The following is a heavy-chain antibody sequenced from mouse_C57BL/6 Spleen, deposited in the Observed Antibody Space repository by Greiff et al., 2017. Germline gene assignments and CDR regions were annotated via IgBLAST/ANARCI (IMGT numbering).Heavy chain of an antibody. V-gene: IGHV1-55*01. J-gene: IGHJ2*01. Sequence: VQLQQPGAELVKPGASVKMSCKASGYTFTSYWITWVKQRPGQGLEWIGDIYPGSGSTNYNEKFKSKATLTVDTSSSTAYMQLSSLTSEDSAVYYCARSPYYGSSPYYFDYWGQGTTLTVSS. D-gene: IGHD1-1*01. CDR1: GYTFTSYW. CDR3: ARSPYYGSSPYYFDY. CDR2: IYPGSGST.